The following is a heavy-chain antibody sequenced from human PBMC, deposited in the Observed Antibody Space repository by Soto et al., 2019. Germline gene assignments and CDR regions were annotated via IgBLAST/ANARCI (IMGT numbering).Heavy chain of an antibody. J-gene: IGHJ6*03. Sequence: YDGTWIRKQPGKVLEWIGEINHSGTINFNPSLKSRLTISLDTSKKHFSLKLSSVTDADTAAYYCARAAPTLVTSYSRDSWGKGTTVTVS. V-gene: IGHV4-34*01. D-gene: IGHD2-21*02. CDR2: INHSGTI. CDR3: ARAAPTLVTSYSRDS. CDR1: YD.